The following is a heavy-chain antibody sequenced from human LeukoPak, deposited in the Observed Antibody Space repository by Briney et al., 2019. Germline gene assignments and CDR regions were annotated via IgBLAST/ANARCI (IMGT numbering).Heavy chain of an antibody. J-gene: IGHJ4*02. CDR1: GFTSSGSG. D-gene: IGHD3-22*01. Sequence: GGSLRLSCGTSGFTSSGSGMHWVRQAPGKGLEWVAVIWYDGSNKFYADSVKGRFTISRDNSKNTLYLQMNSLTAEDTAVYYCTSDYESSGALDYWGQGTLVTVSS. CDR2: IWYDGSNK. CDR3: TSDYESSGALDY. V-gene: IGHV3-33*01.